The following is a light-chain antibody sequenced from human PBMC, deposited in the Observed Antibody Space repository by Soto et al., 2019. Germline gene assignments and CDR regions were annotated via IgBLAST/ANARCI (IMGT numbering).Light chain of an antibody. J-gene: IGKJ5*01. Sequence: EIVLTQSPATLSLSPVESATPSCRASQSVSSNLAWHQQKPGQAPRILMYDASTRATGISARFSGSGSGTEFTLTISSLQSEDFAVYYCQQYHNWPITFGQGTRLEIK. CDR2: DAS. V-gene: IGKV3-15*01. CDR3: QQYHNWPIT. CDR1: QSVSSN.